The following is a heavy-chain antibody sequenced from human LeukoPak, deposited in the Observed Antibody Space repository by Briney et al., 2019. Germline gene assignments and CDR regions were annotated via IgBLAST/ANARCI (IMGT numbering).Heavy chain of an antibody. CDR3: ATDHYYDSSGYY. CDR2: FDPEDGET. Sequence: ASVKVSCKVSGYTLTELSMHWVRQAPGKGLEWMGGFDPEDGETIYAQKFQGRVTMTEDTSTDTGYMELSSLRSEDTAVYYCATDHYYDSSGYYWGQGTLVTVSS. J-gene: IGHJ4*02. CDR1: GYTLTELS. D-gene: IGHD3-22*01. V-gene: IGHV1-24*01.